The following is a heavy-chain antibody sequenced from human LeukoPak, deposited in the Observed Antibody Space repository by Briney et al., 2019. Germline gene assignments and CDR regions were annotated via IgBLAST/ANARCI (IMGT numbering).Heavy chain of an antibody. D-gene: IGHD2-2*01. V-gene: IGHV5-51*01. J-gene: IGHJ6*02. CDR3: ARPTDYCSSTTCPLDV. CDR1: GYSFTISW. CDR2: IYPGDSDT. Sequence: GGSLKISFKGSGYSFTISWIGWVRPMPGKGLEWMGIIYPGDSDTKYSPSFQGQVTISADKSISTAYLQWSSLKASDTAMYYCARPTDYCSSTTCPLDVWGQGTTVTVSS.